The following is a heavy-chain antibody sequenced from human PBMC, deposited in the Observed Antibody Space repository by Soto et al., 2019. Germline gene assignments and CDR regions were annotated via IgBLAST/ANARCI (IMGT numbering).Heavy chain of an antibody. CDR2: IIPIFGTA. V-gene: IGHV1-69*13. Sequence: SVKVSCKASGYTFTRYAISWVRQAPGQGLEWMGGIIPIFGTANYAQKFQGRVTITADESTSTAYMELSSLRSEDTAVYYCARAPVLGGTPMGYFDYWGQGTLVTVSS. J-gene: IGHJ4*02. CDR1: GYTFTRYA. CDR3: ARAPVLGGTPMGYFDY. D-gene: IGHD1-1*01.